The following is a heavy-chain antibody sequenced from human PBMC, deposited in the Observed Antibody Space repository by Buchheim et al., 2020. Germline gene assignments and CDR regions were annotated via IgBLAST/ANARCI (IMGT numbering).Heavy chain of an antibody. J-gene: IGHJ4*02. Sequence: QVQLVESGGGVVQPGRSLRLSCAASGSTFSNYGIHWVRQAPGKGLEWVAVISNDGSYKYFADSVKGRFTISRDNSKNTLYLQMNSLRPEDTAVYYCTKESEDWGQGTL. V-gene: IGHV3-30*18. CDR1: GSTFSNYG. CDR2: ISNDGSYK. CDR3: TKESED.